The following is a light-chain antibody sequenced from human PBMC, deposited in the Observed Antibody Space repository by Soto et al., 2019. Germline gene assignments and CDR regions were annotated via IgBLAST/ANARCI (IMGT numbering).Light chain of an antibody. Sequence: QSVLNQPASVSGSPGQSITISCTGTSSDVGGYNYVSWYQQHPGKAPKLMIYEVSNRPSGVSNRFSGSKSGNTASLTISGLQAEDEADYYCSSYTSSSTLVFGVGTKLTVL. CDR2: EVS. J-gene: IGLJ2*01. CDR1: SSDVGGYNY. V-gene: IGLV2-14*01. CDR3: SSYTSSSTLV.